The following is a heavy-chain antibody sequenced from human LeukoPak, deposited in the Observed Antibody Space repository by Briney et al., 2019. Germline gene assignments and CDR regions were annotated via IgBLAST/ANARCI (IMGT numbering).Heavy chain of an antibody. D-gene: IGHD5-18*01. CDR3: ARGPHLALDTDDAFDI. CDR2: ITSSSSYI. J-gene: IGHJ3*02. V-gene: IGHV3-21*01. Sequence: PGGSLRLSCAASGFTVSSSDMSWVRQAQGKGLEWVSFITSSSSYIYYADSVKGRFTISRDNAENSLYLQMNSLRVEDTAVYYCARGPHLALDTDDAFDIWGQGTMVTVSS. CDR1: GFTVSSSD.